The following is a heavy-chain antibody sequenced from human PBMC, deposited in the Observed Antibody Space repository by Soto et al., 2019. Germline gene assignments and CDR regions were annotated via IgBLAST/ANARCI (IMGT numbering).Heavy chain of an antibody. CDR1: GGSISSSTYY. CDR3: APVGIVTTTVDY. CDR2: IYYSGAT. Sequence: QLQLRESGPGLVQPSETLSLTCLVSGGSISSSTYYWGWIRQPPGKGLEWIGRIYYSGATYYNPSLRSRITISMDRSKKHISLKLTSVTAADTAIYYCAPVGIVTTTVDYWGQVALVSVSS. V-gene: IGHV4-39*02. D-gene: IGHD5-12*01. J-gene: IGHJ4*02.